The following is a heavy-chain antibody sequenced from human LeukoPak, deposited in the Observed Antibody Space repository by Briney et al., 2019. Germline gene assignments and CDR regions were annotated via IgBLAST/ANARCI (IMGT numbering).Heavy chain of an antibody. D-gene: IGHD6-6*01. CDR1: GFTFSSYA. J-gene: IGHJ4*02. V-gene: IGHV3-30-3*01. CDR2: ISYDGSNK. Sequence: LSLTCAVYGFTFSSYAMHWVRQAPGKGLEWVAVISYDGSNKYYADSVKGRFTISRDNSKNTLYLQMNSLRAEDTAVYYCARDRYSSSSGEVPDYWGQGTLVTVSS. CDR3: ARDRYSSSSGEVPDY.